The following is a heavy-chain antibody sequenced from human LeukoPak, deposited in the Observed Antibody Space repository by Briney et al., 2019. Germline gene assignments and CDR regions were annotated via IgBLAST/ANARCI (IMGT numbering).Heavy chain of an antibody. J-gene: IGHJ4*02. CDR3: ARPYGSGSYYYY. Sequence: GGSLRLSCAASGFTVSSNYMSWVRQAPGKGLEWVSVIYSGGSTYYADSVKGRFTISRDNSKNTLYLQMNSLGAEDTAVYYCARPYGSGSYYYYWGQGTLVTVSS. CDR1: GFTVSSNY. D-gene: IGHD3-10*01. V-gene: IGHV3-53*01. CDR2: IYSGGST.